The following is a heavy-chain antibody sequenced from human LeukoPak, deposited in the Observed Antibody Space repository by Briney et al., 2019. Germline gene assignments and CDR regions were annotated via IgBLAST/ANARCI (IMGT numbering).Heavy chain of an antibody. J-gene: IGHJ3*02. CDR2: IKSRGDGETR. D-gene: IGHD3-3*01. CDR3: AAVGEWLSNAFNT. CDR1: GFTFSIAW. Sequence: GGSLRLSCAASGFTFSIAWMSWVRQAPGKGLEWVGRIKSRGDGETRDYAAPVKDRFIISRDDSKNTLYLQMNSLRTEDTAIYYCAAVGEWLSNAFNTWGQGTLVTVSA. V-gene: IGHV3-15*01.